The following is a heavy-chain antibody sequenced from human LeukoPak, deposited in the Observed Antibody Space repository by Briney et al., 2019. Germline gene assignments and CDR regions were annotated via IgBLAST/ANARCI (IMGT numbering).Heavy chain of an antibody. CDR3: TKREGPMSESYDYLDP. CDR2: IHSNGYT. D-gene: IGHD1-26*01. V-gene: IGHV4-4*09. CDR1: GGSISGYY. Sequence: SETLSLTCTVSGGSISGYYWSWIRQPPGQGLEWIAYIHSNGYTKYNRSLKSRVTIPVDPSKNHCSLKVPSVAAADTARYYCTKREGPMSESYDYLDPWGQGTLVTVS. J-gene: IGHJ5*02.